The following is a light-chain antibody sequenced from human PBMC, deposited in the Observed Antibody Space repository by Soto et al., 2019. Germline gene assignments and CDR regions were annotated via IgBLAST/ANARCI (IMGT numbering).Light chain of an antibody. Sequence: DIVMTQSPDSLAVSLGEMATVNCKSSQSSFYSPGNKEYLAWYQQKPGQPPHLLIYWASTREAGVPDRVSGSRSATDFTLTISSLQAEDVAVYYYQQYYSNPHTIGQGAKLESK. CDR2: WAS. CDR3: QQYYSNPHT. V-gene: IGKV4-1*01. J-gene: IGKJ2*01. CDR1: QSSFYSPGNKEY.